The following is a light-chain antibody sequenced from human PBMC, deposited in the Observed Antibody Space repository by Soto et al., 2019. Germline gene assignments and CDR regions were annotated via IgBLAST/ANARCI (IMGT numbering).Light chain of an antibody. Sequence: ETVFTLSACTLSRSPGQRSTRSSRASKKVSNNYLAWYQQKPGKAPRLLIYAASTRDSGIPARFSGSGSGTDFTLTISRLQPEDFAVYYCQQCDNSPWTFGQGTKVDIK. V-gene: IGKV3-20*01. CDR1: KKVSNNY. J-gene: IGKJ1*01. CDR2: AAS. CDR3: QQCDNSPWT.